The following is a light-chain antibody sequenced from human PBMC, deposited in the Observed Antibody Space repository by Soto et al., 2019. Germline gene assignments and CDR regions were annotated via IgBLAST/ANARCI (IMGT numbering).Light chain of an antibody. CDR1: QSISSN. CDR2: GAS. CDR3: HHYNNWPPPWT. V-gene: IGKV3-15*01. Sequence: EIVMTQSPATLSVTPGERATLSCRASQSISSNLAWYQQKPGQAPRVLIYGASTRATGIPARFSGSGSGTEFTLNISSLQSEDFAVYFCHHYNNWPPPWTFGQGTKVEIK. J-gene: IGKJ1*01.